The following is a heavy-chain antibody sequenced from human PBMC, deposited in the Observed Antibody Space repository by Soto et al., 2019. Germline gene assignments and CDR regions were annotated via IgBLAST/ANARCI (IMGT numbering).Heavy chain of an antibody. J-gene: IGHJ4*02. V-gene: IGHV3-23*01. CDR3: AQRPRSWDSSSNY. D-gene: IGHD6-6*01. Sequence: EVQLLESGGGLVQPGGSLRRSCAASGFTFSSYAMSWVRQAPGKGLEWVSAISGSGGSTYYADSVKGRFTISRDNSKNTLYLQMNSLRAEDTAVYYCAQRPRSWDSSSNYWGQGTLVTVSS. CDR1: GFTFSSYA. CDR2: ISGSGGST.